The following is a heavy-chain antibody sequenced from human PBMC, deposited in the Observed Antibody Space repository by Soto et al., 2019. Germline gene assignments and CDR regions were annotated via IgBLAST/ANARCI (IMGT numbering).Heavy chain of an antibody. CDR3: AREGSSGWFDY. V-gene: IGHV3-30-3*01. Sequence: GGSLRLSCAASGFTFSSYAMHWARQAPGKGLEWVAVISYDGSNKYYADSVKGRFTISRDNSKNTLYLQMNSLRAEDTAVYYCAREGSSGWFDYWGQGTLVTVSS. CDR2: ISYDGSNK. D-gene: IGHD6-19*01. CDR1: GFTFSSYA. J-gene: IGHJ4*02.